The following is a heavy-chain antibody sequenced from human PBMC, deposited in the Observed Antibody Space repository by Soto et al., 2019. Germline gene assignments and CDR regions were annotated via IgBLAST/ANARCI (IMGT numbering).Heavy chain of an antibody. Sequence: QVLLEESGPGLVKPSQTLSLTCTVSGGSVSSGYHYWSWIRQPPGKGLEWIGYVYYSGSTYYNPSLGSRLTISIDTSKNPFSLKLNPVTASDAAVYFCATESSGSSPLHFDFWGQGALVSVSS. V-gene: IGHV4-30-4*01. CDR2: VYYSGST. CDR3: ATESSGSSPLHFDF. J-gene: IGHJ4*02. CDR1: GGSVSSGYHY. D-gene: IGHD3-22*01.